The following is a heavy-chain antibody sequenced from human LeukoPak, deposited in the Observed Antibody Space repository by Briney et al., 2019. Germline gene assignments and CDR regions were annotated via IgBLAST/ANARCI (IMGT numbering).Heavy chain of an antibody. Sequence: AVKVSFQDSGCTFISYIISWVGQAPGQGLEWMGRIIPILGIANYAQKFQGIITITADKSTSTAYMELSSLRSEDTAVYYCASFSPYYYYGMDVWGQGTTVTVSS. D-gene: IGHD2/OR15-2a*01. V-gene: IGHV1-69*02. J-gene: IGHJ6*02. CDR3: ASFSPYYYYGMDV. CDR2: IIPILGIA. CDR1: GCTFISYI.